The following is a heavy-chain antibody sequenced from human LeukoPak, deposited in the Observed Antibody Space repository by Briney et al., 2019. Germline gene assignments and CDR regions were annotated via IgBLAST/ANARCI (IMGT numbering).Heavy chain of an antibody. CDR3: AKRADSGGYPFDY. CDR1: GFTFRNYD. J-gene: IGHJ4*02. CDR2: ISGGGSNT. V-gene: IGHV3-23*01. Sequence: GGSLRLSCAASGFTFRNYDMFWVRQAPGKGLEWVSDISGGGSNTYYADSVKGHFTISRDNSKNTLYLQMNSLRAEDTAVYYCAKRADSGGYPFDYWGQGTLVTVSS. D-gene: IGHD3-22*01.